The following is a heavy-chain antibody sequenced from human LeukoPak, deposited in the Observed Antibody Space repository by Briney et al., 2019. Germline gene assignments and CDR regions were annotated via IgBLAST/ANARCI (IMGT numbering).Heavy chain of an antibody. CDR2: VYYSGSA. D-gene: IGHD5-12*01. CDR3: ARGEWLPGQAFDI. V-gene: IGHV4-59*01. J-gene: IGHJ3*02. Sequence: PSETLSLTCTVSGASSRSYYWNWIRQPPGKGLEWIGHVYYSGSANYKPSLKMLVTMSVDTSKNKTSPKLNSAAAADTDLYYCARGEWLPGQAFDICSQGTMVTVSS. CDR1: GASSRSYY.